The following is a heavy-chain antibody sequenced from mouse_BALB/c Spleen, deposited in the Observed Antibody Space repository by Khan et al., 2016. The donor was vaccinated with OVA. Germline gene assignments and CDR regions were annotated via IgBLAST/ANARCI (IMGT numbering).Heavy chain of an antibody. J-gene: IGHJ3*01. CDR3: ANHGSSSAWLTY. V-gene: IGHV1-7*01. D-gene: IGHD1-1*01. CDR1: GYTSTSYW. Sequence: VQLQQSGAELAKPGASVKMSCKASGYTSTSYWMHWVKQRPGQGLEWIGYINPSTGYTEYNQRFKDKATLTADKSSSTAYMQLSSLTSEESAVYYCANHGSSSAWLTYWGQGTLVTVSA. CDR2: INPSTGYT.